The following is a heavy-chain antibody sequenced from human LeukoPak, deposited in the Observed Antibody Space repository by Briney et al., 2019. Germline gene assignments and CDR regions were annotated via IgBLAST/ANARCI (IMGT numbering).Heavy chain of an antibody. CDR2: IFSDGDT. Sequence: GGSLRLSCTASEFTASRNYMLWVRQAPGKGLEWVSLIFSDGDTHYADSVKGRFTISRDTSKNTVSLQMNSLRVEDTAMYYCTRDQMNYWGQGTLVTVSS. J-gene: IGHJ4*02. CDR3: TRDQMNY. V-gene: IGHV3-53*01. D-gene: IGHD5-24*01. CDR1: EFTASRNY.